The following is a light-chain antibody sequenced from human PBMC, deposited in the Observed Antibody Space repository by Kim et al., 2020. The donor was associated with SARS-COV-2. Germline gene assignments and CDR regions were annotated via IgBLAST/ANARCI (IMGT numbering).Light chain of an antibody. CDR2: EVS. V-gene: IGLV2-8*01. Sequence: QSVTISYTGTSSDVGGYNYVSWYQQHPGKAPKLMIYEVSKRPSGVPDRFSGSKSGNTASLTVSGLQAEDEADYYCSSYAGSNNFGVFGGGTKLTVL. CDR1: SSDVGGYNY. CDR3: SSYAGSNNFGV. J-gene: IGLJ3*02.